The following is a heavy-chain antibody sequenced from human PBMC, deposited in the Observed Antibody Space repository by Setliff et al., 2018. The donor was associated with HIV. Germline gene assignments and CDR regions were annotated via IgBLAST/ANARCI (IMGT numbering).Heavy chain of an antibody. D-gene: IGHD4-17*01. V-gene: IGHV4-59*01. J-gene: IGHJ4*02. Sequence: SETLSLTCIVSGGSIGSYYWSWIRQSPGKGLEWIGYVYYTGSTNYNPSLKSRVTISVDTSKNQLSLKLSSVTAADTAVYYCARVRDYGGNFFDYWGQGTLVTVSS. CDR3: ARVRDYGGNFFDY. CDR1: GGSIGSYY. CDR2: VYYTGST.